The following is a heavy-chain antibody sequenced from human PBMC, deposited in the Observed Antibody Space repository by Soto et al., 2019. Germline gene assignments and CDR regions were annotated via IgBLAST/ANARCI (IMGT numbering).Heavy chain of an antibody. Sequence: QLVASGGGLVQPGGSLRLSCAASGFTVSNNYVRWVRKAPGKGLEWVSLIFSNGDTRYADSVKGRFTMSRDSSCYTIYLQVNSRRVEDTAVYYCARDGTYNWVGGQGIHVTVSS. V-gene: IGHV3-66*01. D-gene: IGHD1-1*01. J-gene: IGHJ4*02. CDR3: ARDGTYNWV. CDR1: GFTVSNNY. CDR2: IFSNGDT.